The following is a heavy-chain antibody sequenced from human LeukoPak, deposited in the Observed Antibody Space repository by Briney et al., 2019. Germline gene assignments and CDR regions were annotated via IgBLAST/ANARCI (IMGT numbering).Heavy chain of an antibody. V-gene: IGHV3-23*01. CDR1: GFTFSSYA. CDR2: ISGSGGST. D-gene: IGHD3-10*01. Sequence: GGSLRLSCAASGFTFSSYAMSWVRQAPGKGLEWVSAISGSGGSTYYADSVKGRFTISRDNAKNSLYLQMNSLRAEDTAVYYCARAGDGSFDYWGQGTLVTVSS. J-gene: IGHJ4*02. CDR3: ARAGDGSFDY.